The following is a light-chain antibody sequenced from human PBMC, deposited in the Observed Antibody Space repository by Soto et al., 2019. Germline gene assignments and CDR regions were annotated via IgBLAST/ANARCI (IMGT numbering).Light chain of an antibody. V-gene: IGKV3-20*01. J-gene: IGKJ1*01. CDR1: QSLVTIY. CDR3: QYYGYSMWT. CDR2: GAL. Sequence: EIVLTQSPGTLSLSVGEGATLSCRASQSLVTIYLAWYQQTYGQSNRLINYGALYRARVTSDRFSGSGCAKDFIISISLLDPEFSAVYYYQYYGYSMWTFGQGTKVDIK.